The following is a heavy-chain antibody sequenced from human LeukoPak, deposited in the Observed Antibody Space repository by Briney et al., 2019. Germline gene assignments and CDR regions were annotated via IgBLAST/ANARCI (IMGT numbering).Heavy chain of an antibody. CDR2: INAYNGNT. Sequence: ASVKVSCKTSGYTFTYYVISWVRQAPGQGLEWMGWINAYNGNTNDAQKFQGRVTMTTDTSTSTAYMELRSLRSDDTAVYYCARRGYSTGFDYWGQGTLVTVSS. V-gene: IGHV1-18*01. CDR1: GYTFTYYV. D-gene: IGHD5-18*01. CDR3: ARRGYSTGFDY. J-gene: IGHJ4*02.